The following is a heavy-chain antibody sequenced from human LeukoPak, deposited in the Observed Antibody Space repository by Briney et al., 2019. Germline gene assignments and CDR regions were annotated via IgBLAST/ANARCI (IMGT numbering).Heavy chain of an antibody. J-gene: IGHJ6*03. CDR2: ISAYNGNT. CDR1: GYTFTSYG. V-gene: IGHV1-18*01. D-gene: IGHD2-2*02. Sequence: ASVKVSCTASGYTFTSYGINWVRQAPGQGLEWMGWISAYNGNTNYAQKLQGRVTMTTDTSTSTAYMELRSLRSDDTAVYYCAREDIVVVPAAIQTGNYYYCYMDVWGKGTTVTVSS. CDR3: AREDIVVVPAAIQTGNYYYCYMDV.